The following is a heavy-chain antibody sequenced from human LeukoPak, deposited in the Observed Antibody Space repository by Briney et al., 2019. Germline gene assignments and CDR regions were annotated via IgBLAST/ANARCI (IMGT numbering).Heavy chain of an antibody. CDR1: GFTFSSYA. V-gene: IGHV3-30*18. CDR2: ISYDGSNK. J-gene: IGHJ4*02. D-gene: IGHD3-10*01. CDR3: AKSSGYGSGSCPDY. Sequence: PGGSLRLSCAASGFTFSSYAMHWVRQAPGKGLEWVAVISYDGSNKYYADSVKGRFTISRDNSKNTLYLQMNSLRAEDTAVYYCAKSSGYGSGSCPDYWGQGTLVTVSS.